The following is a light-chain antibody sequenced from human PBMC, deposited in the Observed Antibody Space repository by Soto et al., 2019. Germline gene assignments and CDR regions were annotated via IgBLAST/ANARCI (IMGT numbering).Light chain of an antibody. CDR3: SSYTSSSTPFL. V-gene: IGLV2-14*01. CDR2: DVS. Sequence: QSALTQPASVSGSPGQSITISCTRTSSDVGGYNYVSWYRQHPGKAPKLIIYDVSNRPSGVSVRFSGSKSGNTASLTISGLQAEDEADYYCSSYTSSSTPFLFGTGTKLTVL. CDR1: SSDVGGYNY. J-gene: IGLJ1*01.